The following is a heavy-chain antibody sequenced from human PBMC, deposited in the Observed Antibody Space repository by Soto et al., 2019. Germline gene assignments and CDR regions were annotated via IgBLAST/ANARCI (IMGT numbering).Heavy chain of an antibody. CDR2: ISYDGDNK. V-gene: IGHV3-30*19. CDR3: ERERPGIPFDY. D-gene: IGHD5-18*01. Sequence: GGCLRLSCAASGFTFSSFGMHWVRQAPGKGLEWVAVISYDGDNKYYADSVKGRFNISRDNSKNTLYLQMNSLRDEDTAVYYCERERPGIPFDYSGQGTLVTSPQ. J-gene: IGHJ4*02. CDR1: GFTFSSFG.